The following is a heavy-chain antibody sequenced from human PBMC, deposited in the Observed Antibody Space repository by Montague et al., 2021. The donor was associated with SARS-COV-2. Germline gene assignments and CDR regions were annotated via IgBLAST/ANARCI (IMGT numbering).Heavy chain of an antibody. CDR1: GYSISSGYY. D-gene: IGHD3-10*01. Sequence: SETLSLTCSVSGYSISSGYYWGWIRQPPGKGLEWIGNIYHSGGTYYNPSLKSRVTVSVDTSKNQFSLGLSSVTAADTAVYYCARWYYGSGSYPHWGQGTLVTVSS. V-gene: IGHV4-38-2*01. CDR2: IYHSGGT. J-gene: IGHJ4*02. CDR3: ARWYYGSGSYPH.